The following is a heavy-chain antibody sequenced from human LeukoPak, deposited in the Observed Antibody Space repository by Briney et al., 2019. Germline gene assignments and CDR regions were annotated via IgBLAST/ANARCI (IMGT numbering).Heavy chain of an antibody. CDR3: AKAPTSVVPAAANWFDP. J-gene: IGHJ5*02. CDR1: GFTVSSNY. Sequence: GGSLRLSCAASGFTVSSNYMSWVRQAPGKGLEWVSVIYSGGSTYYADSVKGRFTISRDNSKNTLYLQMNSLRAEDTAVYYCAKAPTSVVPAAANWFDPWGQGTLVTVSS. D-gene: IGHD2-2*01. CDR2: IYSGGST. V-gene: IGHV3-53*01.